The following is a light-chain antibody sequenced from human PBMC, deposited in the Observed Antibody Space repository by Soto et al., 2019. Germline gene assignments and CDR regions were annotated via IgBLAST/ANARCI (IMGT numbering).Light chain of an antibody. CDR1: TSNIGSNF. CDR2: RNT. V-gene: IGLV1-47*01. Sequence: QLVLTQPPSASGTPGQRVTISCSGSTSNIGSNFVYWYQQLPGTAPKLLIYRNTQRPSGVPDRFSGSKSGTSASLAISGLRSEDEADYYCAAWDDSLSGREVFGGGTKVTVL. CDR3: AAWDDSLSGREV. J-gene: IGLJ2*01.